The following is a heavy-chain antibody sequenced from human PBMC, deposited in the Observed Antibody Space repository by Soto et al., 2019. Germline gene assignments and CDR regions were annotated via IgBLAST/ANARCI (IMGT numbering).Heavy chain of an antibody. V-gene: IGHV4-4*07. CDR2: IYTSGST. CDR3: ARVRLLTGYYAFDI. D-gene: IGHD3-9*01. CDR1: GGSISSYY. Sequence: SETLSLTCTVSGGSISSYYWSWIRQPAGKGLEWIGRIYTSGSTNYNPSLKSRVTMSVDTSKNQFSLKLSSVTAADTAVDYGARVRLLTGYYAFDIWGQGTMVTVSS. J-gene: IGHJ3*02.